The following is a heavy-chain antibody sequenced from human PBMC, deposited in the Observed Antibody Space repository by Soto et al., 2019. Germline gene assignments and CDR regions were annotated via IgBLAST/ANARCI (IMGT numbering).Heavy chain of an antibody. CDR2: VYPGDSDT. J-gene: IGHJ4*02. CDR3: ASHRPTTYGYYFDY. CDR1: GYSFTSDW. D-gene: IGHD4-17*01. V-gene: IGHV5-51*01. Sequence: PGESLKSSCKGSGYSFTSDWIGWMRRMPGKGLEWMGIVYPGDSDTRYSPSFQGQVTISADKSISTAYLQWSSLKASDTAMYYCASHRPTTYGYYFDYWGQGTLVTVS.